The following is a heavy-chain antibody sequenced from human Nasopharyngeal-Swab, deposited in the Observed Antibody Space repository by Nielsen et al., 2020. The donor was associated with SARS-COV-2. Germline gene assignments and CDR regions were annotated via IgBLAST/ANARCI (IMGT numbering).Heavy chain of an antibody. CDR1: GFTFRSYA. V-gene: IGHV3-23*01. J-gene: IGHJ4*02. D-gene: IGHD2-2*01. CDR2: ISGSDHTT. Sequence: GGSLRLSCAASGFTFRSYAISWVRQAPGKGLEWVSVISGSDHTTYYADSVKGRFTISRDNSKNTLYLQMNSLRAEDAAVYYCARMGSSTSSFDYWGQGTLVTVSS. CDR3: ARMGSSTSSFDY.